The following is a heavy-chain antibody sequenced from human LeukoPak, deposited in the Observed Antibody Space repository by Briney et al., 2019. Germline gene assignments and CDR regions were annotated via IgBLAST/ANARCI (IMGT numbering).Heavy chain of an antibody. CDR2: ISGSGGST. J-gene: IGHJ4*02. Sequence: GGSLRLSCAASGFTFSSYSMSWVRQAPGKGLEWVSAISGSGGSTYYADSVKGRFTISRDNSKNTLYLQMNSLRAEDTAVYYCVEGDSSGSYYFDYWGQGTLVTVSS. V-gene: IGHV3-23*01. D-gene: IGHD3-22*01. CDR3: VEGDSSGSYYFDY. CDR1: GFTFSSYS.